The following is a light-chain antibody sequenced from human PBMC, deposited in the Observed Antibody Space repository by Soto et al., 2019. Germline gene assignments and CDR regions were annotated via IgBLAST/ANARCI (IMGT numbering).Light chain of an antibody. V-gene: IGKV3-11*01. CDR2: DAS. Sequence: EIVLTQSPATRSFSPGERATLSCRASQSVSSYLAWYQQKPGQAPRLLIYDASNRATGIPARFSGSGSGTDFTLTISSLEPEDFAVYYCQQRSNWPLTFGGGTKVDIK. CDR1: QSVSSY. CDR3: QQRSNWPLT. J-gene: IGKJ4*01.